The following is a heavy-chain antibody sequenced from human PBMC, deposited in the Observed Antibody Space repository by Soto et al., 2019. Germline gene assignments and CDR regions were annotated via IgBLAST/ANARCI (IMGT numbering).Heavy chain of an antibody. V-gene: IGHV3-7*03. CDR1: GFTFSNFW. Sequence: EVQLVESGGGLVQPGGSLRLSCAASGFTFSNFWMSWVRQASGKGLEWVANIKQDGSEKNYVDSVKGRFIISRDNAKNSLSLQMNSLRAEDTAVYYCATNTVTKIDDYWGQGTLVTVSS. CDR3: ATNTVTKIDDY. D-gene: IGHD4-17*01. J-gene: IGHJ4*02. CDR2: IKQDGSEK.